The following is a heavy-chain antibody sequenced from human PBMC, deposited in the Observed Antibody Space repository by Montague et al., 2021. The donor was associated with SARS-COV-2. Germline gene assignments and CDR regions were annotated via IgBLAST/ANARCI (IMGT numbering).Heavy chain of an antibody. J-gene: IGHJ5*02. CDR3: AGAEAATGTPDDP. Sequence: SETLSLTCIVSGGSISSYYWRWIRQPAGKGLEWIGRIYGSGSTNYNSSLKSRVTMSVDSSKNQFSLRLTSVTAADAAVYYCAGAEAATGTPDDPWGQGILVTVSS. D-gene: IGHD6-25*01. V-gene: IGHV4-4*07. CDR1: GGSISSYY. CDR2: IYGSGST.